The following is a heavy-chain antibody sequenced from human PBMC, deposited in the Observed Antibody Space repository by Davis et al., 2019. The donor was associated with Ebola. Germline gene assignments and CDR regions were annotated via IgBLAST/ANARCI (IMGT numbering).Heavy chain of an antibody. Sequence: SETLSLTCTVSGGPISSSSYYWGWIRQPPGKGLEWIGEINHSGSTNYNPSLKSRVTISVDTSKNQFSLKLSSVTAADTAVYYCARQAGAAWIDPWGQGTLVTVSS. CDR1: GGPISSSSYY. V-gene: IGHV4-39*01. D-gene: IGHD6-25*01. CDR2: INHSGST. CDR3: ARQAGAAWIDP. J-gene: IGHJ5*02.